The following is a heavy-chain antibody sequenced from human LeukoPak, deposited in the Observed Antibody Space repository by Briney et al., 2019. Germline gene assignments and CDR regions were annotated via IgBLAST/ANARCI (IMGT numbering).Heavy chain of an antibody. Sequence: SETLSLTCTVSGGSISSGDYYWSWIRQPPGKGLEWIGYIYYSGSTYYNPSLKSRVTISVDTSKNQFSLKLSSVTASDTAVYFCATDRGGGSRRRYFDLWGRGTLVTVSS. CDR3: ATDRGGGSRRRYFDL. J-gene: IGHJ2*01. D-gene: IGHD3-16*01. V-gene: IGHV4-30-4*08. CDR1: GGSISSGDYY. CDR2: IYYSGST.